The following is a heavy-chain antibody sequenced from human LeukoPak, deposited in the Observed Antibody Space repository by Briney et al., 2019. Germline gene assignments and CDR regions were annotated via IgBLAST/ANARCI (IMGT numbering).Heavy chain of an antibody. D-gene: IGHD2-2*01. J-gene: IGHJ4*02. CDR2: IYAGGRT. V-gene: IGHV3-53*04. Sequence: GSLRLSCAASGLTVSSNYMSWVRQAPGRGLEWVSVIYAGGRTYYADSVKGRFTISRHNSNNTLYLQMNSLRPEDTAVYYCARVIYQLVFDYWGRGTLVSVSS. CDR1: GLTVSSNY. CDR3: ARVIYQLVFDY.